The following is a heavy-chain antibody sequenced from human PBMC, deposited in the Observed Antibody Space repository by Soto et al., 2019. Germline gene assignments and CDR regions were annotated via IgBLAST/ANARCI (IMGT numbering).Heavy chain of an antibody. V-gene: IGHV5-51*01. J-gene: IGHJ6*01. CDR1: WFSLNPYW. CDR2: IFPGDSDT. CDR3: ARQGPPYSGSAYYYEMDV. D-gene: IGHD5-18*01. Sequence: PGECVKRSCNASWFSLNPYWMAWVLQMPGEGLEWMGAIFPGDSDTKYSPSFEGQVTISADRSTSTAYVQWDSLRASDSARYSCARQGPPYSGSAYYYEMDVWGPGTPFTVSS.